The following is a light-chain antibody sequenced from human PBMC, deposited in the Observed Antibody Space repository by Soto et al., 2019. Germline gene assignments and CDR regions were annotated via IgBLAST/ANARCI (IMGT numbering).Light chain of an antibody. J-gene: IGKJ2*01. CDR2: GAS. V-gene: IGKV3-20*01. CDR3: QQYGSSPPYT. CDR1: QSVSSSY. Sequence: EIVLTQSPGTLSLSPGERATLSCRASQSVSSSYLAWYQQKPGQAPRLLIYGASSRATGIPDRFSGSGSGTAFTLPISRLEPEDFAVYYCQQYGSSPPYTFGQGTKLAIK.